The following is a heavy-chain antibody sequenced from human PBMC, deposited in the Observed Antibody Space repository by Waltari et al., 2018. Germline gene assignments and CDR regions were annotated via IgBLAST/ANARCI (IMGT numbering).Heavy chain of an antibody. CDR3: ASMRSADYYDSSGYYGDYDAFDI. D-gene: IGHD3-22*01. V-gene: IGHV4-59*01. J-gene: IGHJ3*02. Sequence: QVQLQESGPGLVKPSETLSLPCTVSGGSISSYYWRWLRQPPGKGLEWIGYIYYSGSTNYNPSLKSRVTISVDTSKNQFSLKLSSVTAADTAVYYCASMRSADYYDSSGYYGDYDAFDIWGQGTMVTVSS. CDR2: IYYSGST. CDR1: GGSISSYY.